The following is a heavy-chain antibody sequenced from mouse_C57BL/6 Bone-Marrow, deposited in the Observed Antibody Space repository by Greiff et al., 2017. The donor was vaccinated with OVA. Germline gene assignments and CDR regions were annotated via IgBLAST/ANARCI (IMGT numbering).Heavy chain of an antibody. V-gene: IGHV1-64*01. CDR2: IHPNSGST. CDR3: TGDYDVWFAY. D-gene: IGHD2-4*01. Sequence: QVQLQQPGAELVKPGASVKLSCKASGYTFTSYWMHWVKQRPGQGLEWIGMIHPNSGSTNYNEKFKSKATLTVDKSSSTAYMQLSILTSEDSAVYYGTGDYDVWFAYWGQGTMVTVSA. CDR1: GYTFTSYW. J-gene: IGHJ3*01.